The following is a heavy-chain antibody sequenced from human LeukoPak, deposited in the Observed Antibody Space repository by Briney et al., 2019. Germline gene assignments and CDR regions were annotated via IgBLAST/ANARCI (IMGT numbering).Heavy chain of an antibody. D-gene: IGHD2-21*01. CDR2: IYSSGST. CDR1: GGSFTFYY. Sequence: SETLSLTCSVSGGSFTFYYWSWIRQPPGKGLEWIGYIYSSGSTNYNPSLKSRVTISVDTSKNQFSLKLSSVTAADTAVYYCARGQDSLIVVSAEAFDIWGQGTMVTVSS. J-gene: IGHJ3*02. CDR3: ARGQDSLIVVSAEAFDI. V-gene: IGHV4-59*12.